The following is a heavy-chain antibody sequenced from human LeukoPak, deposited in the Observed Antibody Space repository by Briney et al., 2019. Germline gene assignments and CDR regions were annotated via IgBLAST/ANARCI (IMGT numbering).Heavy chain of an antibody. D-gene: IGHD1-26*01. CDR1: GFTFSSYA. V-gene: IGHV3-23*01. J-gene: IGHJ4*02. Sequence: QSGGSLRLSCAASGFTFSSYAMSWVRQAPGKGLEWVSAISGSGGSTYYADSVKGRFTISRDNSKNTLYLQMNSLRAEDTAVYYCAKAKRWELRSKTFDYWGQGTLVTVSS. CDR3: AKAKRWELRSKTFDY. CDR2: ISGSGGST.